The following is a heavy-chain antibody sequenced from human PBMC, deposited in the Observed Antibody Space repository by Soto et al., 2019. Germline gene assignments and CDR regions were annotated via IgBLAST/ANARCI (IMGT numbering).Heavy chain of an antibody. CDR2: ISYDGSQK. V-gene: IGHV3-30*04. CDR1: GFTFSIYA. J-gene: IGHJ3*02. Sequence: QVHLVESGGGVVQPGGSLRLSCAASGFTFSIYAMHWVRQAPGKGLEWVAVISYDGSQKYSTESVKGRFTISRDNSRSTLFLQMDSLRTADTAVYYCASIPHFRPVIQAPAAAGRRDATFDIWGPGTLVSVSS. D-gene: IGHD6-13*01. CDR3: ASIPHFRPVIQAPAAAGRRDATFDI.